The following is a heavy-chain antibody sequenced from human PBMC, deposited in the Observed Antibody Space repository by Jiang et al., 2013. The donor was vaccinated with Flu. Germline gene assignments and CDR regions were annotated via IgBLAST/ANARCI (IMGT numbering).Heavy chain of an antibody. J-gene: IGHJ4*02. CDR1: GFTFSSYW. CDR2: IKQDGSEK. V-gene: IGHV3-7*03. Sequence: LVESGGGLVQPGGSLRLSCAASGFTFSSYWMSWVRQAPGKGLEWVANIKQDGSEKYYVDSVKGRFTISRDNAKNSLYLQMNSLRAEDTAVYYCARFESVAATPLFYWGQGTLVTVSS. CDR3: ARFESVAATPLFY. D-gene: IGHD2-15*01.